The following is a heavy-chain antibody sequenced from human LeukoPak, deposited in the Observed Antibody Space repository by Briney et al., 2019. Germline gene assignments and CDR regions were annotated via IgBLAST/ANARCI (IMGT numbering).Heavy chain of an antibody. CDR3: ARAYTFTIFCFVKMTAYDMDV. CDR2: INPNSGGT. D-gene: IGHD3-3*01. Sequence: GASVKVSCKASGYTFTGYYMHWVRQAPGQGLEWMGWINPNSGGTNYAQKFQGRVTMTRDTSISTAYMELSRLRSDDTAVYYCARAYTFTIFCFVKMTAYDMDVWGQGTTVTVSS. CDR1: GYTFTGYY. V-gene: IGHV1-2*02. J-gene: IGHJ6*02.